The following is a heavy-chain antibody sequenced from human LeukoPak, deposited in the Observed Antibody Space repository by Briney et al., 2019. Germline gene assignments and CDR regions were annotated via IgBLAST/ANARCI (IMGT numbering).Heavy chain of an antibody. V-gene: IGHV3-48*03. D-gene: IGHD6-19*01. J-gene: IGHJ4*02. Sequence: PGGSLRLSCAASGFTFSSYEMNWVRQAPGKGLEWVSYISSSGSTIYYADSVKGRFTISRDNAKNSLYLQMNSLRAEDTAVYYCARAGIAVAGFDYWGQGTLVTVSS. CDR2: ISSSGSTI. CDR3: ARAGIAVAGFDY. CDR1: GFTFSSYE.